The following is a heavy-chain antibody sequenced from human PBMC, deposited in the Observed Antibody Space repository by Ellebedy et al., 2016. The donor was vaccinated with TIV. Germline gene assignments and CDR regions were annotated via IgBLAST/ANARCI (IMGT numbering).Heavy chain of an antibody. J-gene: IGHJ5*02. CDR3: AKDSKEFRS. Sequence: ASVKVSCKASGYTFTGYYMHWVRQAPGQGLEWMGWIDPKSGDTHYAQKFQARVTMTRDTSIGTAYMELTSLRADDTALYYCAKDSKEFRSWGQGTQVTVSS. V-gene: IGHV1-2*02. D-gene: IGHD2/OR15-2a*01. CDR2: IDPKSGDT. CDR1: GYTFTGYY.